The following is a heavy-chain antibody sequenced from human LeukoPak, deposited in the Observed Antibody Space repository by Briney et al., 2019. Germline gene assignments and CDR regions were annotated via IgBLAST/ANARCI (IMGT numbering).Heavy chain of an antibody. D-gene: IGHD5-12*01. J-gene: IGHJ5*02. CDR1: GGSISSSNW. CDR3: ARGGWLRLYNWFDP. V-gene: IGHV4-4*02. Sequence: SETLSLTCAVSGGSISSSNWWSWVRQPPGKGLEWIGEIYHSGSTNYNPSLKSRVTISVDKSKNQFSLKLSSVTAADTAVYYCARGGWLRLYNWFDPWGQGTLVTVSS. CDR2: IYHSGST.